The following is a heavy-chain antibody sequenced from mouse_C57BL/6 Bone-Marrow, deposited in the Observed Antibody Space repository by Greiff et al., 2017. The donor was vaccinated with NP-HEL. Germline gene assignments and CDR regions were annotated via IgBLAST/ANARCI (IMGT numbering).Heavy chain of an antibody. CDR1: DSEVFPIAY. CDR2: ILPSIGRT. V-gene: IGHV15-2*01. CDR3: ARTDGYYSWYFDV. J-gene: IGHJ1*03. D-gene: IGHD2-3*01. Sequence: QVQLQQSGSELRSPGSSVKLSCKDFDSEVFPIAYMSWVRQKPGHGFEWIGGILPSIGRTIYGEKFEDKASLDADTLSNTAYLELNSLTSEDSAIYYCARTDGYYSWYFDVWGTGTTVTVSS.